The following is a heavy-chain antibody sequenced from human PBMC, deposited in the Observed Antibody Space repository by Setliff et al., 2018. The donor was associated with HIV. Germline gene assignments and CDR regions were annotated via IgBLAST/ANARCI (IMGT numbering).Heavy chain of an antibody. V-gene: IGHV3-49*04. J-gene: IGHJ4*02. Sequence: PGGSLRLSCTASGFTFGDSAMSWVRQAPGKGLEWVGFIRSKAYGGTTEYAASVKGRFTISRDDSKSIAYLQMNSLKSEDTAVYYCTRDSPYYYDISGYYHYWGQETLVTVSS. CDR3: TRDSPYYYDISGYYHY. CDR2: IRSKAYGGTT. CDR1: GFTFGDSA. D-gene: IGHD3-22*01.